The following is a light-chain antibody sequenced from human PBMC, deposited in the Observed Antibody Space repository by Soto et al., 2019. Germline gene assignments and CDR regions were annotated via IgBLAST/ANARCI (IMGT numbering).Light chain of an antibody. Sequence: DIQMTQSPSTLSASVGARVTITCRASQSISTWLAWYQQKPQKAPNLLISKASTLESGSPSRFSGSGSGTEFALTISSLQPDDFATYYCQQYSGYPGTFGQGTKVEVK. CDR1: QSISTW. V-gene: IGKV1-5*03. CDR3: QQYSGYPGT. CDR2: KAS. J-gene: IGKJ1*01.